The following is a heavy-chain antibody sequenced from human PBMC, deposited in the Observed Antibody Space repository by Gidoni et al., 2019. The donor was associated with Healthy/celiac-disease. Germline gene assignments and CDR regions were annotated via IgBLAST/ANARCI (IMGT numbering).Heavy chain of an antibody. CDR2: IYWDDDQ. D-gene: IGHD2-15*01. V-gene: IGHV2-5*02. CDR3: AHRNKGSGFDY. J-gene: IGHJ4*02. Sequence: QLTLKESGPTLVKPTQTLTLNCTFSGFSLSTSGVGVGWIRQPPGKALECLALIYWDDDQRYSPSLKIRLTITKDTSKNQVVLTMTNMDPVDTATYYCAHRNKGSGFDYWGQGTLVTVSS. CDR1: GFSLSTSGVG.